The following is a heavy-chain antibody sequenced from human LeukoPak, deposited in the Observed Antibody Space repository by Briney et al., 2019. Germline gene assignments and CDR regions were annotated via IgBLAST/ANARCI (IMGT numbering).Heavy chain of an antibody. CDR3: ARDDSGSYYFDY. CDR2: IIPIFGTA. J-gene: IGHJ4*02. Sequence: SVKVSCKASGGTFSSYAISWVRQAPGQGLEWMGGIIPIFGTANYAQKFQGRVTITANESTSTAYMELSSLRSEDTAVYYCARDDSGSYYFDYWGQGTLVTVSS. D-gene: IGHD1-26*01. V-gene: IGHV1-69*13. CDR1: GGTFSSYA.